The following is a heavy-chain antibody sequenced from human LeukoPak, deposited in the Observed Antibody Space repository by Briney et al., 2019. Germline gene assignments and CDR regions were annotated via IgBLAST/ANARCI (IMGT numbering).Heavy chain of an antibody. J-gene: IGHJ4*02. CDR2: INPNSGGT. CDR1: GYTFTSYG. Sequence: ASVKVSCKASGYTFTSYGISWVRQAPGQGLEWMGWINPNSGGTNYAQKFQGGVTMTRDTSISTAYMELSSLRSDDTAVYYCARGDGYNVYFDYWGQGTLVTVSS. D-gene: IGHD5-24*01. CDR3: ARGDGYNVYFDY. V-gene: IGHV1-2*02.